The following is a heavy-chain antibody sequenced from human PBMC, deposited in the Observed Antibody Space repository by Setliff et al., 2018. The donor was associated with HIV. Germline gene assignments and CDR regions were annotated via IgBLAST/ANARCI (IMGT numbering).Heavy chain of an antibody. V-gene: IGHV1-8*01. CDR1: GHPFSNYG. CDR2: MNPNSGAT. D-gene: IGHD3-10*01. Sequence: ASVKVSCKTSGHPFSNYGIIWVRRATGQGLEWMGWMNPNSGATGYAQKFKDRFIMTRDTSISTAYMELSSLTSEDTAVYYCASGKGVRGVIIRGGLDVWGKGTTVTVSS. CDR3: ASGKGVRGVIIRGGLDV. J-gene: IGHJ6*04.